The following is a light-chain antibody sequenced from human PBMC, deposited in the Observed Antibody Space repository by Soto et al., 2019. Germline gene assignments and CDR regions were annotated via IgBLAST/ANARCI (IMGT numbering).Light chain of an antibody. CDR2: AAS. Sequence: EIVVTHSPATLSVSPLERASLXCRASESVSSNLAWFQHKPGQAPRLLIYAASTKATGVPARFTGSGSRTDFNLTITSLQSEDFAVYYCQQYYHWPRTFGQGTKVDTK. V-gene: IGKV3-15*01. J-gene: IGKJ1*01. CDR1: ESVSSN. CDR3: QQYYHWPRT.